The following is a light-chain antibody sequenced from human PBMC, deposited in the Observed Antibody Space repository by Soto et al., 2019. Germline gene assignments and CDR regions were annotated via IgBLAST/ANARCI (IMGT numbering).Light chain of an antibody. CDR3: CSYSGSSTIVV. Sequence: QSALTQPASVSGSPGQSITISCTGTSSDVGGYNFVSWYQQHPGKAPRLMIFDVDNRPSGVSTRFSGSKSGNTAFLTISGLQAEDEADYYCCSYSGSSTIVVFGGGTKVTVL. V-gene: IGLV2-14*03. J-gene: IGLJ2*01. CDR1: SSDVGGYNF. CDR2: DVD.